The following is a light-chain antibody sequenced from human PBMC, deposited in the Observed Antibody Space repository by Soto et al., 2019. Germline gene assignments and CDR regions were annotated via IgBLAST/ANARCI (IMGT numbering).Light chain of an antibody. CDR2: DAS. Sequence: EIVLTQSSVTLSLSPGERATLSCRASQSVTTYLAWYQQKPGQAPRRLIYDASTRATGIPARVSGSGSGTDFTLTISSLQPEDFAVYYCQHRSNWPPELSFGGGTKVDIK. V-gene: IGKV3-11*01. CDR1: QSVTTY. J-gene: IGKJ4*01. CDR3: QHRSNWPPELS.